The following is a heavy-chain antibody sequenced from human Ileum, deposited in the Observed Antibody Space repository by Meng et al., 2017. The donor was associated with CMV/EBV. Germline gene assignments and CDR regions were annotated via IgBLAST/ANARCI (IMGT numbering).Heavy chain of an antibody. CDR1: FTFSSYA. D-gene: IGHD2-21*02. V-gene: IGHV3-30-3*01. CDR3: ARVGPYCGGDCYSAQVQH. J-gene: IGHJ1*01. Sequence: FTFSSYAMHWVRQAPGKGLEWVAVISYDGSNKYYADSVKGRFTISRDNSKNTLYLQMNSLRAEDTAVYYCARVGPYCGGDCYSAQVQHWGQGTLVTVSS. CDR2: ISYDGSNK.